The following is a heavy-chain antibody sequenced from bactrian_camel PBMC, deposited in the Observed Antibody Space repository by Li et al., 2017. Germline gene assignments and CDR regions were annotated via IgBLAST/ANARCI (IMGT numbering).Heavy chain of an antibody. CDR2: INPDGSST. V-gene: IGHV3S1*01. CDR1: GFTFSRET. D-gene: IGHD6*01. J-gene: IGHJ6*01. CDR3: TSGGSYGGSWPALGY. Sequence: VQLVESGGASVQTGGSLRLSCAASGFTFSRETMYWVRQAPGKGLEWVSSINPDGSSTTSADSVKGRFTISRDNAKNTLYLQLNSLKSEDTALYYCTSGGSYGGSWPALGYWGQGTQVTVS.